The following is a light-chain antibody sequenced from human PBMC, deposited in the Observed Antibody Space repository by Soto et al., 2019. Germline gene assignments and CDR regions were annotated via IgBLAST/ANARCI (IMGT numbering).Light chain of an antibody. CDR3: SSYTSSSTDYV. CDR2: DVS. J-gene: IGLJ1*01. CDR1: SSGVGGYNY. Sequence: LTQPASVSGSPGQSITISCTATSSGVGGYNYVSWYQQHPGKAPKLMIYDVSNRPSGVSNRFSGSKSGNTASLTISGLQAEDEADYYCSSYTSSSTDYVFGTGTKVTVL. V-gene: IGLV2-14*01.